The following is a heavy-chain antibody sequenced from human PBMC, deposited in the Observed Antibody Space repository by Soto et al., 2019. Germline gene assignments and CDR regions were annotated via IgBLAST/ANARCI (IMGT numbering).Heavy chain of an antibody. CDR1: GGSINSGGYY. Sequence: KTSETLSLTCTVSGGSINSGGYYWSWIRQHPGKGLEWIGKIFYTGSTTYNPSLKSRVTISVDTSRNQFSLKLKSVTAADTAVYYCARNSYNSYVYGYWGQGTLVTVSS. CDR3: ARNSYNSYVYGY. D-gene: IGHD4-4*01. V-gene: IGHV4-31*03. J-gene: IGHJ4*02. CDR2: IFYTGST.